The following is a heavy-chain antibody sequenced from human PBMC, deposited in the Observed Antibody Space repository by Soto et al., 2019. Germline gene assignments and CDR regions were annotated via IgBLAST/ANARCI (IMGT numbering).Heavy chain of an antibody. Sequence: YWIGWVRQPPGKGLEWIGYIYYSGSVYYNPSLKSRVTISVDTSKNQFSLKLSSVTAADTALYYCARVLDCSTTSCYAFDPWGQGTLVTVSS. J-gene: IGHJ5*02. CDR3: ARVLDCSTTSCYAFDP. CDR1: Y. V-gene: IGHV4-30-4*08. CDR2: IYYSGSV. D-gene: IGHD2-2*01.